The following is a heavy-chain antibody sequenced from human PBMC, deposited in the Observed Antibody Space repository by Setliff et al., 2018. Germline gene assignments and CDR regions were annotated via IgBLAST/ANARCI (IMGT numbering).Heavy chain of an antibody. CDR3: ATDGPVLNGDYIS. D-gene: IGHD3-10*01. Sequence: SETLSLTCSVSGASISTTYYYWDWIRRSPEKGLEWIGTIYQNGITYYNPSVKSRVTISVDKSKNQFSLSLRSVTAADTAVYYCATDGPVLNGDYISWGQGTLVTVSS. V-gene: IGHV4-39*07. CDR1: GASISTTYYY. CDR2: IYQNGIT. J-gene: IGHJ5*02.